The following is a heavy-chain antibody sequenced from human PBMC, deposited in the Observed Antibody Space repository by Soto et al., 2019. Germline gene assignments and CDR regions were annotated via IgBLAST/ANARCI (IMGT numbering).Heavy chain of an antibody. V-gene: IGHV2-5*02. D-gene: IGHD3-3*01. J-gene: IGHJ4*02. CDR3: AHRVLRTVFGLVTTTAIYFDF. CDR2: IYWDDDK. Sequence: QITLNESGPTVVRPTETLTLTCRFSGFSLTTSGVGVGWIRQSPGKAPEWLALIYWDDDKRYSASLQSRLTITNETAKIPVVLTVSDLDPTDTATYYCAHRVLRTVFGLVTTTAIYFDFWGQGTPVAVSS. CDR1: GFSLTTSGVG.